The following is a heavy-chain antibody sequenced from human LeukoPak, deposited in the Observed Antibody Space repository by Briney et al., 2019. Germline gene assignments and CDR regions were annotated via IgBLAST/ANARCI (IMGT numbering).Heavy chain of an antibody. CDR1: GFPFSSYE. J-gene: IGHJ3*02. CDR2: IGTSGNVI. V-gene: IGHV3-48*03. CDR3: ARDRSVAGTWAHDAFDI. D-gene: IGHD6-19*01. Sequence: GGSLRLSCAASGFPFSSYEMNWVRQAPGKGLEWVSYIGTSGNVIYYADSVKGRFTISRDNAKNSLYLQMNSLRAEDTAVYYCARDRSVAGTWAHDAFDIWGQGTMVTVSS.